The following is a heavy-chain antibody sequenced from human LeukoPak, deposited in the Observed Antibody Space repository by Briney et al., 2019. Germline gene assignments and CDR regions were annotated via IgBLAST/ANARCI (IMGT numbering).Heavy chain of an antibody. CDR1: GFTFSNYW. CDR2: IYVDGRTT. CDR3: IRDFRSADL. V-gene: IGHV3-74*01. Sequence: GGSLRLSCVASGFTFSNYWMHWVRQPPGRGLVWVSRIYVDGRTTNYADSVKGRFTISRDNAKNTVYLEMNSLSVEDTATYYCIRDFRSADLWGQGTLVTVTS. J-gene: IGHJ5*02.